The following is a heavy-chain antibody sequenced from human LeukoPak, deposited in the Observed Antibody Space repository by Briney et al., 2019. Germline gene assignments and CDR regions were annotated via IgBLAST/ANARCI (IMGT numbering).Heavy chain of an antibody. V-gene: IGHV3-48*03. J-gene: IGHJ3*01. Sequence: GGSLRLSCAASGFIFSNYEMNWVRQAPGKGLEWVSYISASGTATFYADSVKGRFTISRDNAKNSVYVQINSLRAEDTAVYYCARDGGLYYTRYGAFDVWGQGTMVTISS. D-gene: IGHD2-8*01. CDR1: GFIFSNYE. CDR3: ARDGGLYYTRYGAFDV. CDR2: ISASGTAT.